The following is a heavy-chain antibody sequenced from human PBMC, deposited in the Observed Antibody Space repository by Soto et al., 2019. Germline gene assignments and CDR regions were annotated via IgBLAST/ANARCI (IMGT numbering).Heavy chain of an antibody. Sequence: QVQLVESGGGVVQPGRSLRLSCAASGFTFSSYGMHWVRQAPGKGLEGVAVISYDGSNKYYADSVKGRFTISRDNSKNTLYLQMNSLRAEDTAVYYCAKVKSATYYYYYGMDVWGQGTTVTVSS. V-gene: IGHV3-30*18. CDR3: AKVKSATYYYYYGMDV. CDR2: ISYDGSNK. CDR1: GFTFSSYG. D-gene: IGHD2-15*01. J-gene: IGHJ6*02.